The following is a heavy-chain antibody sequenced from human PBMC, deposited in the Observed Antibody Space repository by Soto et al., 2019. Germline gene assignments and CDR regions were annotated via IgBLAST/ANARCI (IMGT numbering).Heavy chain of an antibody. V-gene: IGHV1-18*04. CDR1: GYTFTSYG. Sequence: ASVKVSCKASGYTFTSYGISWVRQAPGQGLEWMGWISAYNGNTNYAQKLQGRVTMTTDTSTSTAYMELRSLRSDDTAVYYCARSFLERFLPNYYYGMDVWGQVTTVTVPS. CDR2: ISAYNGNT. D-gene: IGHD3-3*01. J-gene: IGHJ6*02. CDR3: ARSFLERFLPNYYYGMDV.